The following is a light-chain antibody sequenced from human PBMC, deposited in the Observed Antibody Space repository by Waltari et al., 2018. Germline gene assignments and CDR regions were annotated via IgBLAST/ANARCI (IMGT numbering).Light chain of an antibody. CDR2: WAS. Sequence: DILMTQSPDSLAVSLVERATIHCKSSQSVFFSLNNKNYLAWYQQKPGQPPKLLIYWASTRESGVPDRFSGSESGTDFNLTISSLQAEDVAVYYCQQYCTTPLTFGGGTKVEIK. CDR3: QQYCTTPLT. V-gene: IGKV4-1*01. J-gene: IGKJ4*01. CDR1: QSVFFSLNNKNY.